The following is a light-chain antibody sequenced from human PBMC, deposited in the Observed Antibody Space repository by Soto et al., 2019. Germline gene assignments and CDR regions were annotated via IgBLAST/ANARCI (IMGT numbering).Light chain of an antibody. J-gene: IGLJ1*01. CDR2: EVF. V-gene: IGLV2-23*02. CDR3: CSYEGPGTYV. CDR1: SSDIGAYNL. Sequence: QSALTQPASVSGSPGQSITISCTGTSSDIGAYNLVSWFQQLPGKAPKLILFEVFKRPSGVSHLVSGSNSGITASLTIAGLQAEDEADYYCCSYEGPGTYVFGTGTKLTVL.